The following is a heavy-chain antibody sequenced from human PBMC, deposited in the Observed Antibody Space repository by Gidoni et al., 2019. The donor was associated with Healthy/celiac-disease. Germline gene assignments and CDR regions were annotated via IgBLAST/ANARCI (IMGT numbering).Heavy chain of an antibody. CDR1: GYTFTGYY. D-gene: IGHD3-10*01. Sequence: QVQLVQSGAEVKKPGASVKVSCKASGYTFTGYYMNWVRKAPGQGPEWMGRINPNSGGTNYAQKFQGRVTITRDTSISTAYMALSRLRSDDTAVYYCARPRFYGSGSLLDYWGQGTLVTVSS. CDR2: INPNSGGT. CDR3: ARPRFYGSGSLLDY. V-gene: IGHV1-2*06. J-gene: IGHJ4*02.